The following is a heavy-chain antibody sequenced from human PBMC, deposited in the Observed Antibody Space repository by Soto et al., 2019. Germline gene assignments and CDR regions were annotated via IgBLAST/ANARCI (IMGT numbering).Heavy chain of an antibody. Sequence: QVHLVQSGAEVKKPGASVKVSCKASGYTFTDYYMHWVRQAPGQGLEWMGWINPNSGATSYAQRFQGRLTMTRDTSISTADMELRRLTSDDTAVYYCAREGGDIVQMVYALPWYWGQGTLVTVSS. J-gene: IGHJ4*02. CDR2: INPNSGAT. D-gene: IGHD2-8*01. V-gene: IGHV1-2*02. CDR1: GYTFTDYY. CDR3: AREGGDIVQMVYALPWY.